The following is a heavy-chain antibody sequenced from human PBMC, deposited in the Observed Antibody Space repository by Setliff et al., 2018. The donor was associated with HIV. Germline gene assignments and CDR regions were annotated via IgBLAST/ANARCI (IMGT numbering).Heavy chain of an antibody. CDR3: ARHPPHDSTWPYYYYGMDV. CDR2: IYTSGST. CDR1: GTSISSYY. D-gene: IGHD6-13*01. J-gene: IGHJ6*02. V-gene: IGHV4-4*09. Sequence: SETLSLTCTVSGTSISSYYWSWIRQPPGKGLEWIGYIYTSGSTNYNPSLKGRVTVSVDTAKNQFSLRLSSVTAADTAVYYCARHPPHDSTWPYYYYGMDVWGQGTTVTVSS.